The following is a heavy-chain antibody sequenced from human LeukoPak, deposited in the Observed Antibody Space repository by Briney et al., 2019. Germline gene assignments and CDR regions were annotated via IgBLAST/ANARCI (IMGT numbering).Heavy chain of an antibody. Sequence: GGSLRLSCAASGFTFSNAWTSWVRQAPGKGLEWVGRIKSKTDGGTTEYGAPVKGRFTISRDDSKNTLYVQMNSLKTEDTAVYYCTTEGSSAWYDYWGQGTLVTVSS. D-gene: IGHD6-19*01. J-gene: IGHJ4*02. CDR3: TTEGSSAWYDY. V-gene: IGHV3-15*01. CDR2: IKSKTDGGTT. CDR1: GFTFSNAW.